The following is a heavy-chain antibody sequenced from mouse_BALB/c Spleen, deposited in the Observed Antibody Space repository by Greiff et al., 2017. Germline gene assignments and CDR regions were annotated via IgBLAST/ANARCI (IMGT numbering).Heavy chain of an antibody. CDR1: GYSITSDYA. CDR3: APYGNYGIWFAY. CDR2: ISYSGST. V-gene: IGHV3-2*02. Sequence: EVMLVESGPGLVKPSQSLSLTCTVTGYSITSDYAWNWIRQFPGNKLEWMGYISYSGSTSYNPSLKSRISITRDTSKNQFFLQLNSVTTEDTATYYCAPYGNYGIWFAYWGQGTLVTVSA. J-gene: IGHJ3*01. D-gene: IGHD2-1*01.